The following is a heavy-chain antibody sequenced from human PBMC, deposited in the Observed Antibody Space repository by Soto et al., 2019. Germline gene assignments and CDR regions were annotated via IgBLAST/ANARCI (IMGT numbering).Heavy chain of an antibody. J-gene: IGHJ6*02. CDR2: IIPIFGTA. D-gene: IGHD6-6*01. CDR1: GGTFSSYA. V-gene: IGHV1-69*13. CDR3: ARDFPLGXGGVGSSSTYYYYGMDV. Sequence: SVKVSCKASGGTFSSYAISWVRQAPGQGLEWMGGIIPIFGTANYAQKFQGRVTITADESTSTAYMELSSLRSEDTAVYYCARDFPLGXGGVGSSSTYYYYGMDVWGQGTTVTVSS.